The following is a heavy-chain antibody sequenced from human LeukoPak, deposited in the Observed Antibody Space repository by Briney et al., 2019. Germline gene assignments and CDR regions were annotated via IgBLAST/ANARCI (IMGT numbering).Heavy chain of an antibody. Sequence: GASVKVSCKASGGTFSSYAISWVRQAPGQGLEWMGGIIPIFGTANYAQKFQGRVTITADESTSTAYMELSSLRSEDTAVYYCAREKVTGDAFDIWGQGTMVTVSS. D-gene: IGHD2-21*02. J-gene: IGHJ3*02. CDR3: AREKVTGDAFDI. V-gene: IGHV1-69*13. CDR1: GGTFSSYA. CDR2: IIPIFGTA.